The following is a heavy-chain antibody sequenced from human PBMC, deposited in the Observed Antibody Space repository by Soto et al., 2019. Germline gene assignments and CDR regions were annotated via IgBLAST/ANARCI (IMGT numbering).Heavy chain of an antibody. CDR1: GFSFSGYC. V-gene: IGHV3-74*01. CDR3: ASGNWIDY. J-gene: IGHJ4*02. Sequence: XGCLRLSCAVCGFSFSGYCMHWVRQSAGKGLEWVSRINSAVNITRYVDSVKGRFTVSRDNAKKTLYLHMNSLRVDDTAVYYCASGNWIDYWRQGTLVTVSS. D-gene: IGHD2-15*01. CDR2: INSAVNIT.